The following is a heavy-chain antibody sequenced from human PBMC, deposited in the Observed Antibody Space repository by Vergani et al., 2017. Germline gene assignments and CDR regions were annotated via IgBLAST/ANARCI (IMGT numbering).Heavy chain of an antibody. J-gene: IGHJ3*02. CDR3: AGRYSSGWGDAFDI. CDR2: IYSVGST. D-gene: IGHD6-19*01. V-gene: IGHV3-53*01. CDR1: GFTVSSNY. Sequence: EVQLVESGGGLVKPGGSLRLSCAASGFTVSSNYMSWVRQAPGKGLEWVSVIYSVGSTYYADSVKGRFTISRDNSKNTLYLQMNSLRAEDTAVYYCAGRYSSGWGDAFDIWGQGTMVTVSS.